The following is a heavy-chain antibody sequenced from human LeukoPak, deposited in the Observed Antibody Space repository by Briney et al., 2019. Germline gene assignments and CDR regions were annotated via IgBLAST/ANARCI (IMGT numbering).Heavy chain of an antibody. CDR3: ARGRWYYDFWSGYYSDY. J-gene: IGHJ4*02. Sequence: ASVTVSCKASGYTFTSYDINWVRQAPGQGLEWMGWMNPNSGNTGYAQKFQGRVTMTRNTSISTAYMELSSLRSEDTAVYYCARGRWYYDFWSGYYSDYWGQGTLVTVSS. CDR1: GYTFTSYD. D-gene: IGHD3-3*01. CDR2: MNPNSGNT. V-gene: IGHV1-8*01.